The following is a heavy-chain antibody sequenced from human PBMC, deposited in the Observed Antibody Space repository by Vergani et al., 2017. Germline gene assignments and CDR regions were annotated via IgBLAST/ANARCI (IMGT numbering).Heavy chain of an antibody. V-gene: IGHV3-23*04. Sequence: EVQLVESGGGIVKPGGSLRLSCVASGFSFRNAWMNWVRRTPGKGLEWVSGLTASGSGISYADSVRGRFTISRDNSKNTLFLQMDSLRAEDTAVYYCAKSGWLQHFGAHYFDSWGQGILVTVSS. CDR1: GFSFRNAW. J-gene: IGHJ4*02. CDR2: LTASGSGI. CDR3: AKSGWLQHFGAHYFDS. D-gene: IGHD5-24*01.